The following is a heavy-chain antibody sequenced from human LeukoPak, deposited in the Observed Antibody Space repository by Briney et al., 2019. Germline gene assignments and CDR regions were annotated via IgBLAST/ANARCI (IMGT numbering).Heavy chain of an antibody. V-gene: IGHV3-23*01. CDR1: GFTFSSYA. CDR3: AKVRVDTAMVTPNYFDY. CDR2: ISGSGGST. Sequence: GGSLRLSCAASGFTFSSYAMSWVRQAPGKGLEWVSAISGSGGSTYYADSVKGRLTISRDNSKNTLYLQMNSLRAEDTAVYYCAKVRVDTAMVTPNYFDYWGQGTLVTVSS. J-gene: IGHJ4*02. D-gene: IGHD5-18*01.